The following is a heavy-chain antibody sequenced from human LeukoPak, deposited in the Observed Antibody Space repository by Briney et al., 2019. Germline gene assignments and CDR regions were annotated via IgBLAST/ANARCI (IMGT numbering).Heavy chain of an antibody. CDR3: AKPSMESYYYYGMDV. V-gene: IGHV3-23*01. CDR2: ISSSAGST. D-gene: IGHD2/OR15-2a*01. J-gene: IGHJ6*02. CDR1: GFTFSSYA. Sequence: GGSLRLSCAASGFTFSSYAMSWVRQAPGKGLEWVSAISSSAGSTYYADSVKGRFTISRDNSKNTLYLRMNSLRAEDTAVYYCAKPSMESYYYYGMDVWGQGTTVTVSS.